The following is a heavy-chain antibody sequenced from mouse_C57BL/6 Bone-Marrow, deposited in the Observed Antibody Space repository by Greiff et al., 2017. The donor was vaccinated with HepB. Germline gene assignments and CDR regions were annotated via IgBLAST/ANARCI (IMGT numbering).Heavy chain of an antibody. Sequence: VHLVESGPGLVAPSQSLSITCTVSGFSLTSYAISWVRQPPGKGLEWLGVIWTGGGTNYNSALKSRLSISKDNSKSQVFLKMNSLQTDDTARYYCARDYTTVVEGYWYFDVWGTGTTVTVSS. CDR1: GFSLTSYA. CDR2: IWTGGGT. J-gene: IGHJ1*03. CDR3: ARDYTTVVEGYWYFDV. V-gene: IGHV2-9-1*01. D-gene: IGHD1-1*01.